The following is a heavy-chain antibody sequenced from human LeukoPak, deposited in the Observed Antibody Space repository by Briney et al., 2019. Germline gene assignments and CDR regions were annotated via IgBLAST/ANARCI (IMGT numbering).Heavy chain of an antibody. D-gene: IGHD3-10*01. CDR2: IKQDGSEK. J-gene: IGHJ4*02. CDR3: AKRASGGSGYFDY. V-gene: IGHV3-7*03. Sequence: GGSLRLSCAASGFTFSSYWMSWVRQAPGKGLEWVANIKQDGSEKYYEDSVKGRFSISRDNAKNSLYLQMNSLRAEDTAVYYCAKRASGGSGYFDYWGQGTLVTVSS. CDR1: GFTFSSYW.